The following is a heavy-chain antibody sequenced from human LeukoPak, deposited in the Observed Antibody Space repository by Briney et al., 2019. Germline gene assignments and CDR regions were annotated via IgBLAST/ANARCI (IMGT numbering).Heavy chain of an antibody. CDR2: ISWNSGSI. Sequence: PGRSLRLSCAASGFTFDDYAMHWVRHAPGKGLEWVSGISWNSGSIGYADSVKGRFTISRDNAKNSLYLQMNSLRAEDTALYYCAKENDAFDIWGQGTMVTVSS. V-gene: IGHV3-9*01. J-gene: IGHJ3*02. CDR1: GFTFDDYA. CDR3: AKENDAFDI.